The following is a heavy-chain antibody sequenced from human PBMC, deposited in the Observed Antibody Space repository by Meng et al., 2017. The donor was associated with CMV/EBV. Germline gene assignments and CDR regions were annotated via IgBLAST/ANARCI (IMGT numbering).Heavy chain of an antibody. D-gene: IGHD3-3*01. CDR3: ARDPPMYYDFWSGYLYDAFDI. CDR2: ISSSSSTI. V-gene: IGHV3-48*04. CDR1: GFTFSSYS. J-gene: IGHJ3*02. Sequence: GGSLRLSCAASGFTFSSYSMNWVRQAPGKGLEWVSYISSSSSTIYYADSVKGRFTISRDNAKNSLYLQMNSLRAEDTAVYYCARDPPMYYDFWSGYLYDAFDIWGQGTMVTVS.